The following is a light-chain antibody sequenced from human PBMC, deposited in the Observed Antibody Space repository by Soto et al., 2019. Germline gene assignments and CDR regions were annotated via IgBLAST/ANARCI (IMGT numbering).Light chain of an antibody. CDR1: SSDFGTYNL. Sequence: QSALTQPASVSGSPGQSITISCTGTSSDFGTYNLVSWYQHHPGKAPKLIIYEVVKRPSGVSNRFSGSKSGNTASLTISGLQAEDEADYYCGSYAGSGTRVFGGGTKVTVL. CDR2: EVV. V-gene: IGLV2-23*02. J-gene: IGLJ3*02. CDR3: GSYAGSGTRV.